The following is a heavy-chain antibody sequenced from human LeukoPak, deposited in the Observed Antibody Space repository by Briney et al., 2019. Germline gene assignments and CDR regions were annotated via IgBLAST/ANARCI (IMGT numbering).Heavy chain of an antibody. CDR1: GFTLSTYS. CDR3: ARDHNWAFDY. J-gene: IGHJ4*02. CDR2: IGPSGDMK. Sequence: GGSLRLSCAASGFTLSTYSMTWVRQAPGKGLELVSHIGPSGDMKSYPDSVKGRFTISKDNAQNSLYLQMNSLRGEDTAVYFCARDHNWAFDYWGQGTLVTVSS. V-gene: IGHV3-48*01. D-gene: IGHD3-16*01.